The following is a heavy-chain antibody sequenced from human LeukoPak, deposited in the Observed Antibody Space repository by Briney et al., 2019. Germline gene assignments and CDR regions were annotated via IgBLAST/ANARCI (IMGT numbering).Heavy chain of an antibody. D-gene: IGHD2-15*01. V-gene: IGHV4-61*02. CDR2: MYTSGST. J-gene: IGHJ4*02. CDR3: ARGGGYCSGGSCYSSFDY. Sequence: PSETLSLTCTVSGGSISSGSYYWSWIRQPAGKGLEWIGRMYTSGSTNYNPSLKSRVTISVDTSKNQFSLKLSSVTAADTAVYYCARGGGYCSGGSCYSSFDYWGQGTLVTVPS. CDR1: GGSISSGSYY.